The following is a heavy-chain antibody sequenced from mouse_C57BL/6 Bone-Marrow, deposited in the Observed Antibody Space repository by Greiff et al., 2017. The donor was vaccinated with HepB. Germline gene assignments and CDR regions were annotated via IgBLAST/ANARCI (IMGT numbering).Heavy chain of an antibody. CDR2: IYPRSGNT. CDR1: GYTFTSYG. Sequence: QVQLKQSGAELARPGASVKLSCKASGYTFTSYGISWVKQRTGQGLEWIGEIYPRSGNTYYNEKFKGKATLTADKSSSTAYMELRSLTSEDSAVYFCARDYDYGSQGTTLTVSS. J-gene: IGHJ2*01. CDR3: ARDYDY. V-gene: IGHV1-81*01.